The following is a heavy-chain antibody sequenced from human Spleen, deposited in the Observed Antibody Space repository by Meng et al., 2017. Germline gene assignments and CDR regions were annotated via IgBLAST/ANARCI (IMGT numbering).Heavy chain of an antibody. CDR2: INHSGST. Sequence: QGALTQWGVGLLKPSETLSLTCAVYGGSFSGYYWIWIRQPPGKGLEWIGEINHSGSTNYNPSLKSRVTISVDTSKNQFSLKLSSVTAADTAVYYCARVEGTIAAAGGSWFDPWGQGTLVTVSS. V-gene: IGHV4-34*01. D-gene: IGHD6-13*01. CDR3: ARVEGTIAAAGGSWFDP. CDR1: GGSFSGYY. J-gene: IGHJ5*02.